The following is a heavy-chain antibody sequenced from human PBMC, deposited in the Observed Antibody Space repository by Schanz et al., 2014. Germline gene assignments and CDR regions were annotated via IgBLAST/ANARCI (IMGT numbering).Heavy chain of an antibody. D-gene: IGHD3-10*02. V-gene: IGHV3-NL1*01. CDR1: GFIFRSFG. J-gene: IGHJ4*02. CDR3: AKNQYDDVDLSSFYFDY. Sequence: VQLVESGGGLVQPGGSLRLSCATSGFIFRSFGIHWVRQAPGKGLEWVSFVHPGGSTYYPDSVKGRFTISRDSSKNTLYLQMNSLRPEDTAIYYCAKNQYDDVDLSSFYFDYWGQGTLVTVSS. CDR2: VHPGGST.